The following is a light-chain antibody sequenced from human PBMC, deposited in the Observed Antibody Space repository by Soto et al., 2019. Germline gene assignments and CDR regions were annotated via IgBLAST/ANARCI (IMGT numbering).Light chain of an antibody. CDR2: DAS. CDR3: QQHSNWLRT. J-gene: IGKJ4*01. V-gene: IGKV3-11*01. Sequence: EIVMTQSPATLSLSPGERATLSCRASQSVSSYLAWYQQKPGQAPKLLIYDASNRATGIPARFSGSGSGTDFTLTISSLEPEDFAVYYCQQHSNWLRTFGGGTKVEIK. CDR1: QSVSSY.